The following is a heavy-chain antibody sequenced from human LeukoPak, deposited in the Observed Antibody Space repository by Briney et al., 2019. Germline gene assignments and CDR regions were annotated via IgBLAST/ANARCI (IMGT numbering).Heavy chain of an antibody. CDR1: GGTFSSYA. Sequence: ASVKVSCKASGGTFSSYAISWVRQAPGQGLEWMGRIIPILGIANYAQKFQGRVTITADESTSTAYMELSSLRSEDTAVYYCARHPEVEMATITFTDYWGQGTLVTVSS. D-gene: IGHD5-24*01. CDR2: IIPILGIA. CDR3: ARHPEVEMATITFTDY. J-gene: IGHJ4*02. V-gene: IGHV1-69*04.